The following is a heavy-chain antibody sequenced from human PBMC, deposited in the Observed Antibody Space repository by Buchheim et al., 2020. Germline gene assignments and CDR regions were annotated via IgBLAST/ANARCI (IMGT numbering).Heavy chain of an antibody. Sequence: EVRLVESGGGLVQPGGSLRLSCAASGFTFSNYWMHWVRQAPGKGPVWVSRIISDGGGTSYADSVKGRFTISRDNAKNTLSLQMNSLRAEDTAVYYCAAYSSGSWDWGQGTL. J-gene: IGHJ4*02. CDR2: IISDGGGT. V-gene: IGHV3-74*01. CDR1: GFTFSNYW. D-gene: IGHD3-22*01. CDR3: AAYSSGSWD.